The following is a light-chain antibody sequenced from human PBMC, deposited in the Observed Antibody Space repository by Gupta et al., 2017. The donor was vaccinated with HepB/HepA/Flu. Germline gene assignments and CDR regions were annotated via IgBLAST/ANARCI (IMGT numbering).Light chain of an antibody. V-gene: IGLV10-54*04. CDR2: RSN. CDR3: SAWDSSLSAHV. CDR1: NNNVGNQG. Sequence: QAGLTQPPSVSKALRQTATLTCTGDNNNVGNQGAVWLQQHPGHPPKLLSYRSNNRPSGISDRFSASRSGNTASLTITGLQLEDEADYYCSAWDSSLSAHVFGTGTKVTVL. J-gene: IGLJ1*01.